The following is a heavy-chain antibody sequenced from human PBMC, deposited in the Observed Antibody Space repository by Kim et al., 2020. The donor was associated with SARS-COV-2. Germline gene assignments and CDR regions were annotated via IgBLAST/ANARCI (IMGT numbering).Heavy chain of an antibody. J-gene: IGHJ4*02. V-gene: IGHV3-30*04. CDR3: ARDPLSGIAAPFFDY. CDR1: GFTFSSYA. D-gene: IGHD2-15*01. Sequence: GGSLRLSCAASGFTFSSYAMHWVRQAPGKGLEWVAVISYDGSNKYYADSVKGRFTISTDTSKNTLYLQMNSLRAEDTAVYYCARDPLSGIAAPFFDYWGQGTLVTVSS. CDR2: ISYDGSNK.